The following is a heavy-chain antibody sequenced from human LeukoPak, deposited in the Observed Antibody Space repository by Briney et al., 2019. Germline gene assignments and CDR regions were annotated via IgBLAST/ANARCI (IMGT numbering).Heavy chain of an antibody. Sequence: SETLSLTCAVYGGSFSGYYWSWLRQPPGKGLEWIGEINHNGSTTYNPSLKSRVTTSVDTSKNQFSLKLSSVTAADTAVYYCARRRYLDYWGQGTLVTVSS. V-gene: IGHV4-34*01. J-gene: IGHJ4*02. CDR1: GGSFSGYY. CDR3: ARRRYLDY. CDR2: INHNGST.